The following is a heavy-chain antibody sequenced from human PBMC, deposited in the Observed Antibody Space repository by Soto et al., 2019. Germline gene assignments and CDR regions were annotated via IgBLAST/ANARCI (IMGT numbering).Heavy chain of an antibody. CDR3: ARPQFSGTYHDPFKI. V-gene: IGHV4-39*02. CDR1: GHSISSSTYY. Sequence: PSETLSPTCTVSGHSISSSTYYWGWLRQPPGRGLEWIGSVYYGENTYCNPSLKSRVTISVDTSKNLFSLNLSSVTAADTAMYYCARPQFSGTYHDPFKIWGPGTMVTVSS. D-gene: IGHD1-26*01. J-gene: IGHJ3*02. CDR2: VYYGENT.